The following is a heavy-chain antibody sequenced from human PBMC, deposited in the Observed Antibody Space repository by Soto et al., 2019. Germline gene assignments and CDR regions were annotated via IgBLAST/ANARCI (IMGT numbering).Heavy chain of an antibody. D-gene: IGHD5-12*01. V-gene: IGHV1-69*13. Sequence: SVKVSCKASGGTFSSYAISWVRQAPGQGLEWMGGIIPIFGTANYAQKFQGRVTITADESTSTAYMELSSLRSEDTAVYYCARERYYGGYVFDYWGQGTLVTVSS. CDR3: ARERYYGGYVFDY. CDR2: IIPIFGTA. J-gene: IGHJ4*02. CDR1: GGTFSSYA.